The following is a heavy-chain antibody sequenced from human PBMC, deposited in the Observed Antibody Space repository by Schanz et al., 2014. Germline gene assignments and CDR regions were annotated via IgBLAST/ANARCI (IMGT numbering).Heavy chain of an antibody. V-gene: IGHV3-23*01. J-gene: IGHJ4*02. CDR3: AKGQLLSYYFDY. D-gene: IGHD2-21*01. CDR1: GFTFTGYV. CDR2: ISGSGGDT. Sequence: VQLLESGGALVRPGGSLRLSCAASGFTFTGYVMTWVRQAPGKGLEWVSAISGSGGDTYYADSVKGRFTISRDNSKNTLYLQMNSLRAKDTAVYYCAKGQLLSYYFDYWGQGTLVTVSS.